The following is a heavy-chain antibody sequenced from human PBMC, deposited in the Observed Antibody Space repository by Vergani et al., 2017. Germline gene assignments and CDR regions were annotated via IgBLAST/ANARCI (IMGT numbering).Heavy chain of an antibody. V-gene: IGHV4-61*02. J-gene: IGHJ6*03. CDR2: MYTSGHT. D-gene: IGHD2-21*01. CDR1: GASVSRGTYY. CDR3: ARASHCINCYSEVPNGPGYYYMDV. Sequence: QVQLQESGPGLLKPSQTLSLTCTVSGASVSRGTYYWTWILQPPGKKLEWIVRMYTSGHTIHNPSLESRVTMSVDTSKNHFSLQLSSVTAADTAVYYCARASHCINCYSEVPNGPGYYYMDVWRKGTTVTVSS.